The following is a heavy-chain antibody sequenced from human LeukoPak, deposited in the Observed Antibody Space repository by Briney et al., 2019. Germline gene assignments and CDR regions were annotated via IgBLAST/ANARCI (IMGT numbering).Heavy chain of an antibody. CDR1: GFTFDGYA. V-gene: IGHV3-9*01. CDR2: ISWNSGSI. D-gene: IGHD3-22*01. Sequence: GGSLRLSCAAAGFTFDGYAMHWVRQAPGKGLEWVSGISWNSGSIGYADSVKGRFTISRDNAKNSLYLQMNSLRAEDTALYYCAKDIVSTDSSGYYYYFDYWGQGTLVTVSS. J-gene: IGHJ4*02. CDR3: AKDIVSTDSSGYYYYFDY.